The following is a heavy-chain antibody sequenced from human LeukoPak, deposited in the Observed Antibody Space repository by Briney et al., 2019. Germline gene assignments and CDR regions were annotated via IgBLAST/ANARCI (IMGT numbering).Heavy chain of an antibody. CDR2: ISGSGGST. J-gene: IGHJ4*02. Sequence: PGGSLRLSCAASGFTFSSYAMSWVRQAPGKGLEWVSAISGSGGSTYYADSVKGRFTISRDNSKNTLYLQMNSLRAEDTAVYYCAKDWNLYSGYDDAGEVDYWGQGTLVTVSS. CDR1: GFTFSSYA. V-gene: IGHV3-23*01. CDR3: AKDWNLYSGYDDAGEVDY. D-gene: IGHD5-12*01.